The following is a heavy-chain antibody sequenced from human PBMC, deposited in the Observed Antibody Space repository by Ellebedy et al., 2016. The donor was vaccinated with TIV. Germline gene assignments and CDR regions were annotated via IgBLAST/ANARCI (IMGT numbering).Heavy chain of an antibody. Sequence: AASVKVSCKASGYSFTGYYIHWARQAPGQGLEWMGWINPKSGGTDYAQKFQGRVTMTRDTSITTGYMELSRLTSDDMAAYYCARGDGSGSYSFDYWGQGTLVTVSS. CDR3: ARGDGSGSYSFDY. V-gene: IGHV1-2*02. J-gene: IGHJ4*02. D-gene: IGHD3-10*01. CDR2: INPKSGGT. CDR1: GYSFTGYY.